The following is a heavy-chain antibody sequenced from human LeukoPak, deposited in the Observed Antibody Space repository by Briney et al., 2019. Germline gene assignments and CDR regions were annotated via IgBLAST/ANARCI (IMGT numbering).Heavy chain of an antibody. CDR2: ISAYNGNT. Sequence: ASVKVSCKASGYTFTSYGISWVRQAPGQGLEWMGWISAYNGNTNYAQKLQGRVTITTDTSTSTAYMELRSLRSDDTAVYYCARIMRDSSGYYTVDYWGQGTLVTVSS. D-gene: IGHD3-22*01. V-gene: IGHV1-18*01. CDR1: GYTFTSYG. CDR3: ARIMRDSSGYYTVDY. J-gene: IGHJ4*02.